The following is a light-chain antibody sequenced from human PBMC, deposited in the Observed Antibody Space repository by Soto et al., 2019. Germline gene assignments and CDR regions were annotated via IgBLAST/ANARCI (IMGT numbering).Light chain of an antibody. CDR1: QSLNSY. V-gene: IGKV3-11*01. Sequence: EIVLTQSPATLSLSPGERATLSCRASQSLNSYLAWFQQKPGQAPRLLIYDASNRATGIPARFSGSGSGTDFNLTISSLEPADFAVYYCQQRRDWPLTFGEGTKVEIK. CDR2: DAS. CDR3: QQRRDWPLT. J-gene: IGKJ4*01.